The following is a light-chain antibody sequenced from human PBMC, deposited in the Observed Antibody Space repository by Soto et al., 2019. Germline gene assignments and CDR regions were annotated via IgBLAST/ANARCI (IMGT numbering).Light chain of an antibody. Sequence: DIQMTQSPSSLSASVGDRVTITCRASQGIRNDLAWYQQKPGKAPKRLIYAASSLQSGVPSRFSGSGSWTEFTLPISSLQPEDFASYYCLQHNNYPPLTFGQGTRLEIK. CDR1: QGIRND. CDR2: AAS. V-gene: IGKV1-17*01. J-gene: IGKJ5*01. CDR3: LQHNNYPPLT.